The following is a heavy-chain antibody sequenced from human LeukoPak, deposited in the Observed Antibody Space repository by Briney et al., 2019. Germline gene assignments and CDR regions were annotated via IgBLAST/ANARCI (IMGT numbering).Heavy chain of an antibody. V-gene: IGHV3-30*18. D-gene: IGHD3-10*01. J-gene: IGHJ4*02. CDR1: GFTFSSYG. CDR3: AKGHGLSGLRRYYFDY. Sequence: GGSLRLSCAVSGFTFSSYGMHWVRQAPGKGLEWVAVISYDGDNQYYADSVKGRFTISRDNSKNTLYLQMNSLRVEDTAVYYCAKGHGLSGLRRYYFDYWGQGALVTVSS. CDR2: ISYDGDNQ.